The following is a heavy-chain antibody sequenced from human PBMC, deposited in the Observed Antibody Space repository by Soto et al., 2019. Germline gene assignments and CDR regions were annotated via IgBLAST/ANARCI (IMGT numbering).Heavy chain of an antibody. CDR3: ARDQGYGIYYFDY. D-gene: IGHD5-18*01. CDR1: GGSISSSNW. V-gene: IGHV4-4*02. Sequence: SETLSLTCAVSGGSISSSNWWSWVRQPPGKGLEWIGEIYHSGSTNYNPSLKSRVTISVDKSKNQFSLKLSSVTAADTAVYYCARDQGYGIYYFDYWGQGNLVTVS. CDR2: IYHSGST. J-gene: IGHJ4*02.